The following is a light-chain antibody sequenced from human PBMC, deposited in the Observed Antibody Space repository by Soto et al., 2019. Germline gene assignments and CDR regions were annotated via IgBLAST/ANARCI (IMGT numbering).Light chain of an antibody. V-gene: IGKV1-39*01. CDR2: AAS. CDR1: QTITTH. CDR3: QQTYTYFRT. J-gene: IGKJ1*01. Sequence: DIQMTQSPSSLSASVGDRVTITCRASQTITTHLNWYQQKPGKAPKLLIYAASNLQSGVPSRFSGSASGTDFTLTIGSLQPEDFATYYCQQTYTYFRTFGQGTRVDIK.